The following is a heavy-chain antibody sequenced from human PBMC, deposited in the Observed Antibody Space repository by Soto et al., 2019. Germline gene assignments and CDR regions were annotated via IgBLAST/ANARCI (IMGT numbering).Heavy chain of an antibody. V-gene: IGHV3-48*03. J-gene: IGHJ4*02. Sequence: GSLRLSCAASGFTFSSYEMNWVRQAPGKGLEWVSYISSSGSTIYYADSVKGRFTISRDNAKNSLYLQMNSLRAEDTAVYYCARDSPSYGFYYFDYWGQGTLVTVSS. D-gene: IGHD5-18*01. CDR3: ARDSPSYGFYYFDY. CDR1: GFTFSSYE. CDR2: ISSSGSTI.